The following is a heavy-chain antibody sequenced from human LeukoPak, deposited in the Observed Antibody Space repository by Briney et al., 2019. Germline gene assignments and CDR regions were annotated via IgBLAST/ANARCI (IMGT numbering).Heavy chain of an antibody. CDR3: ARSGIAAVGTIDY. V-gene: IGHV1-2*02. CDR1: GYTFTGYY. Sequence: ASVKLSCKASGYTFTGYYMHWVRQAPGQGLEWMGWINPNSGGTNYAQKFQSRVTMTRDTSISTAYMELSRLRSDDTAMYYCARSGIAAVGTIDYWGQGTLVTVSS. J-gene: IGHJ4*02. CDR2: INPNSGGT. D-gene: IGHD6-13*01.